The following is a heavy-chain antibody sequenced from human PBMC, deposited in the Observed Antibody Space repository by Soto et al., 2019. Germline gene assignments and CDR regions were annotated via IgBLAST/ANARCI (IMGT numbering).Heavy chain of an antibody. CDR2: IIPIFGTA. J-gene: IGHJ6*02. CDR3: ARDAYKEPYSSSWYVYYYGMDV. Sequence: SVKVSCKASGGTFSSYAISWVRQAPGQGLEWMGGIIPIFGTASYAQKFQGRVTITADESTSTAYMELSSLRSEDTAVYYCARDAYKEPYSSSWYVYYYGMDVWGQGTTVTVSS. CDR1: GGTFSSYA. D-gene: IGHD6-13*01. V-gene: IGHV1-69*13.